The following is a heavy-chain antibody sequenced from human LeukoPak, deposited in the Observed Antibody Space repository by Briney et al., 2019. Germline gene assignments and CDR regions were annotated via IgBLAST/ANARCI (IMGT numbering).Heavy chain of an antibody. J-gene: IGHJ5*02. CDR2: INPNSGGT. V-gene: IGHV1-2*02. CDR1: GYTFTGYY. CDR3: ARIVVVPAASWTGWFDP. D-gene: IGHD2-2*01. Sequence: ASVKVSCKASGYTFTGYYMHWVRQAPGQGLEWMGWINPNSGGTNYAQKFQGRVTMTRDTSISTAYMELRSLRSDDTAVYYCARIVVVPAASWTGWFDPWGQGTLVTVSS.